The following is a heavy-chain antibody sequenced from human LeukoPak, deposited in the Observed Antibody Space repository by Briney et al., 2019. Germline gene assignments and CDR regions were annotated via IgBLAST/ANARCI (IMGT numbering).Heavy chain of an antibody. V-gene: IGHV3-48*01. CDR3: ARDRMVRGVRACFFDY. Sequence: GGSLRLSCAASGFTFSTYSMNWVRQAPGKGLEWVSYISSTSGTKYYADSVKGRITISRDNAKNSLYLQMNCLRAEDMAVYYCARDRMVRGVRACFFDYWGQGTLVTVSS. J-gene: IGHJ4*02. CDR2: ISSTSGTK. D-gene: IGHD3-10*01. CDR1: GFTFSTYS.